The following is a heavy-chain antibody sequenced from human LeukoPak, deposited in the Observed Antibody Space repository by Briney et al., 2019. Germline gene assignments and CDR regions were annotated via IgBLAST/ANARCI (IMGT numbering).Heavy chain of an antibody. J-gene: IGHJ6*02. CDR3: AREYCSGGSCSYSPYGMDV. D-gene: IGHD2-15*01. Sequence: ASVKVSFKASGYSFTSYAVHCVRLAPGQRLEWMGWINAGNGNTKYSQKFQGRVTITRDTSASTAYMELSSLRSEDTAVYYCAREYCSGGSCSYSPYGMDVWGQGTTVTVSS. V-gene: IGHV1-3*01. CDR1: GYSFTSYA. CDR2: INAGNGNT.